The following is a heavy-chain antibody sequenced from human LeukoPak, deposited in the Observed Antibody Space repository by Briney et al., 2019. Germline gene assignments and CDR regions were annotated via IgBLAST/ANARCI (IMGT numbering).Heavy chain of an antibody. J-gene: IGHJ4*02. D-gene: IGHD3-10*01. CDR2: ISGDAGNK. CDR3: ATDVGGAMFDY. V-gene: IGHV3-23*01. CDR1: GLPFSNYG. Sequence: GGSLRLSCAASGLPFSNYGMSWVRQAPGKGLEWVSTISGDAGNKHYPDSVKGRFTISRDNSKNTLHLQMNDLRVDDTAIYCCATDVGGAMFDYWGQGTLVTVSS.